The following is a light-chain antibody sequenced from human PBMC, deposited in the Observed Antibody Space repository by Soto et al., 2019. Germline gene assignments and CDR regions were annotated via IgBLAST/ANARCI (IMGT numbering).Light chain of an antibody. CDR2: LGS. V-gene: IGKV2-28*01. J-gene: IGKJ2*01. CDR3: MQALQTPYT. Sequence: IVMTQSPLSLPVSPGEPASISCRPSQTLLHSNGYKYLDWYLQKPGQSPQLLIYLGSNRASGVPDRFSGSGSGTDFTLKISRVEAEDVGVYYCMQALQTPYTFGQGTKLEIK. CDR1: QTLLHSNGYKY.